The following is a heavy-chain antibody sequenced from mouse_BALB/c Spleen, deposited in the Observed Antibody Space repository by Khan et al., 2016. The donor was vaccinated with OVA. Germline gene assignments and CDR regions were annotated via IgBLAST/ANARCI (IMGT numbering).Heavy chain of an antibody. CDR1: GYTFTSYT. CDR2: INPSNNYT. CDR3: VREGAYHRSYGWFAY. J-gene: IGHJ3*01. V-gene: IGHV1-4*01. Sequence: QVQLKQSGAELARPGASVKMSCKTSGYTFTSYTMHWIRQRPGQALEWIGHINPSNNYTNYNQNFKDKATLIVDKSSNTAYMQVSSLTSEDSAVYYLVREGAYHRSYGWFAYWGQGTLGTVSA. D-gene: IGHD2-14*01.